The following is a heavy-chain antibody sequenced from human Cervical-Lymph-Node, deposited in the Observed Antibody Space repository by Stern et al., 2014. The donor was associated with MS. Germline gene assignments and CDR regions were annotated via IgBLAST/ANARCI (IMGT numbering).Heavy chain of an antibody. CDR3: ATTRWDLFTWNWFDP. V-gene: IGHV4-61*02. D-gene: IGHD1-26*01. Sequence: VQLVESGPGLVKPSQTLSLTCTVSGGSISSSGYYWSWIRQPADKGLEWIGRIHDSGSTYYNPSLKSRVPISMDKATNPFSLKLPSVTAADTAVYYCATTRWDLFTWNWFDPWGQGTLVTVSS. J-gene: IGHJ5*02. CDR2: IHDSGST. CDR1: GGSISSSGYY.